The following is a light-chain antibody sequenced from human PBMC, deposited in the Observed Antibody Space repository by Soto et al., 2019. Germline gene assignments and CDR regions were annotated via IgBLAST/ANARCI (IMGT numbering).Light chain of an antibody. CDR1: QSVLSSSNNKNY. J-gene: IGKJ5*01. V-gene: IGKV4-1*01. CDR3: QQYHSGPIT. Sequence: DIVMTQSPDSLTVSLGKRATINCKSSQSVLSSSNNKNYLAWHQQKPGQPPKVLIYWASTRESGVPDRFGGSGSGTDFTLTINNVQAEDVAVYYCQQYHSGPITFGQGTRLEIK. CDR2: WAS.